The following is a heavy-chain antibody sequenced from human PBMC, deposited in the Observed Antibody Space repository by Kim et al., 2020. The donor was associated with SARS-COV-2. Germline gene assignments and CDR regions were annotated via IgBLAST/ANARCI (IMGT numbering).Heavy chain of an antibody. J-gene: IGHJ4*02. CDR1: GGSFSGYY. V-gene: IGHV4-34*01. CDR3: ARVRDIVVVPAAIGY. CDR2: INHSGST. Sequence: SETLSLTCAVYGGSFSGYYWSWIRQPPGKGLEWIGEINHSGSTNYNPSLKSRVTISVDTSKNQFSLKLSSVTAADTAVYYFARVRDIVVVPAAIGYWGQG. D-gene: IGHD2-2*01.